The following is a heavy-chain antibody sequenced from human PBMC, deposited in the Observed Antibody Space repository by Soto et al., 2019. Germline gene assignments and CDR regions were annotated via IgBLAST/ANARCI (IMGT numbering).Heavy chain of an antibody. Sequence: QVQLQESGPGLVKPSGTLSLTCAVSGDSITSSHWWSWVRQPPGKGLEWIGEIYHSGSTNYNPSLKSRLTISVDKSKTPFSLKVSSVTAADTAVYYCASRTNWGSFGSWGQGTLVTVSS. V-gene: IGHV4-4*02. CDR2: IYHSGST. CDR1: GDSITSSHW. D-gene: IGHD7-27*01. CDR3: ASRTNWGSFGS. J-gene: IGHJ4*02.